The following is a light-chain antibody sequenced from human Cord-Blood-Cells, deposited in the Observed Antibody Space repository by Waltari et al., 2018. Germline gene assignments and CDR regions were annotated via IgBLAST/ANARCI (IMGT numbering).Light chain of an antibody. CDR1: QGISNS. Sequence: DIQMTQSPSSLSASVGDRVTITCRASQGISNSLAWYQQKPGKAPKLLLYAASRLESGVPSRFSGSGSGTDYTLTISSLQPEDFATYYCKQYYSTRTFGQGTKVEIK. V-gene: IGKV1-NL1*01. J-gene: IGKJ1*01. CDR3: KQYYSTRT. CDR2: AAS.